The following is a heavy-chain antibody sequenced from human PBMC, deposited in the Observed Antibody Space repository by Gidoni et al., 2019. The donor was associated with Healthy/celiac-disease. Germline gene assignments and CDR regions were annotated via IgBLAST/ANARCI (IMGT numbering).Heavy chain of an antibody. CDR3: ARDWGSSSGRYYYYYGMDV. Sequence: QVQLQESGPGLVKPSETLSLTCTVSGGSISSYYWSWIRQPAGKGLEWIGRIYTSGSTNYNPSLKSRVTMSVDTSKNQFSLKLSSVTAADTAVYYCARDWGSSSGRYYYYYGMDVWGQGTTVTVSS. CDR1: GGSISSYY. CDR2: IYTSGST. V-gene: IGHV4-4*07. D-gene: IGHD6-6*01. J-gene: IGHJ6*02.